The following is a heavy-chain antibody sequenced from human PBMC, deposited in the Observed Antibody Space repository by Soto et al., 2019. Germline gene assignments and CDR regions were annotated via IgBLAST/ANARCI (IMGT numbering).Heavy chain of an antibody. CDR3: VRQFSCYDY. V-gene: IGHV4-39*01. CDR1: GCSISSSSYY. Sequence: SESLSLTCPVSGCSISSSSYYCAWIRQPPGKGLEWIGSVYYSGSTYYNPSLKSRITTSLDTSKNQFSLKLTSVTAADTAMYYCVRQFSCYDYWGQGTLVTVSS. D-gene: IGHD2-2*01. CDR2: VYYSGST. J-gene: IGHJ4*01.